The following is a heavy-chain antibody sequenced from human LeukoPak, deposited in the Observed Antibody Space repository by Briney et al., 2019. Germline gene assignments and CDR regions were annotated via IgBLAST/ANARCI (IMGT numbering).Heavy chain of an antibody. Sequence: GGSLRLSCAASGFTFSSYSMNWVRQAPGKGLEWVSSISSSSSYIYYADSVKGRFTISRDNAKNSLYLQMNSLRAEDTAVYHCARTYSGYDPPDYWGQGTLVTVSS. J-gene: IGHJ4*02. CDR1: GFTFSSYS. CDR3: ARTYSGYDPPDY. V-gene: IGHV3-21*01. D-gene: IGHD5-12*01. CDR2: ISSSSSYI.